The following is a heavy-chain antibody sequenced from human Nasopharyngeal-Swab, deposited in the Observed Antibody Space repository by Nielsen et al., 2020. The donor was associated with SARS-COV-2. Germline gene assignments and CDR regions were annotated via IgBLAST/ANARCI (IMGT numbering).Heavy chain of an antibody. D-gene: IGHD1-7*01. CDR1: GYTFTSYG. V-gene: IGHV1-18*01. CDR2: ISAYNGNT. J-gene: IGHJ6*02. Sequence: ASVKVSCKASGYTFTSYGISWVRQAPGQGLEWMGWISAYNGNTNYAQKLQGRVTMTPDTSTSTAYMALRSLRSDDTAVYYCARILRLELRTGGMDVWGQGTTVTVSS. CDR3: ARILRLELRTGGMDV.